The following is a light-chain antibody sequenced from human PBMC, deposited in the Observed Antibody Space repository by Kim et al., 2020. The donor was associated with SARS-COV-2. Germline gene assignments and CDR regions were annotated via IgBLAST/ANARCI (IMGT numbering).Light chain of an antibody. Sequence: SSELTQDPGVSVALGQTVRITCQGDILRMYFASWYQKKPGQAPLLVLYGNNFRPSGIPDRFSGSSSGTTASLTITGAQADDEADYYCNSRDSVNHHLVFGGGTQLTVL. J-gene: IGLJ2*01. CDR2: GNN. V-gene: IGLV3-19*01. CDR1: ILRMYF. CDR3: NSRDSVNHHLV.